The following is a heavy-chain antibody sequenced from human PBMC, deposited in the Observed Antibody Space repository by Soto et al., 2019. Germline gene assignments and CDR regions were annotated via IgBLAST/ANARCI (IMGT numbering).Heavy chain of an antibody. J-gene: IGHJ4*02. CDR1: GGSIGSGGYS. V-gene: IGHV4-31*03. CDR2: IYYSGST. D-gene: IGHD6-19*01. Sequence: SETVSLTCTVSGGSIGSGGYSWSWIRQHPGKGLEWIGYIYYSGSTYYNPSLKSRVTISVDTSKNQFSLKLSSVTAADTAVYYCARDRQWLEGGQFDYWGEGTLATVSS. CDR3: ARDRQWLEGGQFDY.